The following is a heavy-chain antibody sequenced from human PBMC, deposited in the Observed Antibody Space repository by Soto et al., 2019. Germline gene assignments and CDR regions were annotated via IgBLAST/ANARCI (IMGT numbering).Heavy chain of an antibody. D-gene: IGHD4-17*01. CDR2: MYHSGNT. Sequence: SETLSLTCTVSGDSISSNNYYWGWIRQPPGKGLEWIGSMYHSGNTYHNPSLKSRVTISVDTSKNQFSLKLSSVTAADTAVYYCARRYGDCFDYWGQGTLVTVSS. V-gene: IGHV4-39*07. CDR1: GDSISSNNYY. J-gene: IGHJ4*02. CDR3: ARRYGDCFDY.